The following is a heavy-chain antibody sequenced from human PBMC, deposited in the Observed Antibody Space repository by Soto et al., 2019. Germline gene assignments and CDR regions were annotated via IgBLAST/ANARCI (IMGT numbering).Heavy chain of an antibody. J-gene: IGHJ3*02. CDR1: GFTFDDYA. CDR3: AKDMSGRLNDAFDI. V-gene: IGHV3-9*01. Sequence: GGSLRLSCAASGFTFDDYAMHWVRQAPGKGLEWVSGISWNSGSIGYADSVKGRFTISRDNAKNSLYLQMNSLRAEDTALYYCAKDMSGRLNDAFDIWGQGTMVTVSS. D-gene: IGHD1-26*01. CDR2: ISWNSGSI.